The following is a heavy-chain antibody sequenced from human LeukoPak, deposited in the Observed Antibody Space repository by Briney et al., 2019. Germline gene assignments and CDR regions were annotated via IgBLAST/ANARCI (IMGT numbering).Heavy chain of an antibody. Sequence: ASVKVSCKASGYTFTSYGISWVRQAPGQGLEWMGWISAYNGNTNYAQKLQGRVTMTTDTSTSTAYMELRSPRSDDTAVYYCARRYYYDSSGYNYYPYFDYWGQGTLVTVSS. CDR3: ARRYYYDSSGYNYYPYFDY. V-gene: IGHV1-18*01. D-gene: IGHD3-22*01. J-gene: IGHJ4*02. CDR1: GYTFTSYG. CDR2: ISAYNGNT.